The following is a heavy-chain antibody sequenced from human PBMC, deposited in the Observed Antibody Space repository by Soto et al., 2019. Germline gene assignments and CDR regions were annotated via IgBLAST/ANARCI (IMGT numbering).Heavy chain of an antibody. CDR2: ISYDGSNK. D-gene: IGHD5-18*01. CDR3: ARDPLWGTAMVLWYFDL. V-gene: IGHV3-30-3*01. CDR1: GFTFSSYA. J-gene: IGHJ2*01. Sequence: QVQLVESGGGVVQPGRSLRLSCAASGFTFSSYAMHWVRQAQGKGLEWVAIISYDGSNKYYADSVKGRFTISRDNSKNTPYLHMNSLRAEDTAVYYCARDPLWGTAMVLWYFDLWGRGTLVTVSS.